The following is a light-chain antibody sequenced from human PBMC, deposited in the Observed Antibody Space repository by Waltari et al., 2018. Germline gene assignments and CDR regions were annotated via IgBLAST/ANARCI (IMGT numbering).Light chain of an antibody. CDR1: QDILKY. CDR2: DTS. Sequence: DIQMTQSPSSLSASVGDRVTITCQASQDILKYLSWYHQKPGKAPSLLIYDTSNLETGVPSRFSGSVSGTDFSLTISSLQPEDTGTYYCQQYGNLPPSVTFGQGTRLEIK. CDR3: QQYGNLPPSVT. V-gene: IGKV1-33*01. J-gene: IGKJ5*01.